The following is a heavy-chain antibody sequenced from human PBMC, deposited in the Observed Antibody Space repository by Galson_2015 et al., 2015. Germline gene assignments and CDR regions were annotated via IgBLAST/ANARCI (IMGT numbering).Heavy chain of an antibody. Sequence: SLRLSCAASGFSFSNYWLNWVRQAPGKGLEWVATIKHDGREKYYVDSVKGRFTISRDNAANLMYLQMNGLRAGDSAVYYCVAGIGWLDPWGQGTLVTVSS. CDR3: VAGIGWLDP. CDR1: GFSFSNYW. J-gene: IGHJ5*02. CDR2: IKHDGREK. V-gene: IGHV3-7*01.